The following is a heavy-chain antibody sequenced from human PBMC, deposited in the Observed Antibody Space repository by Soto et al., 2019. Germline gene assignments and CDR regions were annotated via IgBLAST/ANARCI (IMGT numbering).Heavy chain of an antibody. D-gene: IGHD6-19*01. CDR1: AYTFTSYY. Sequence: ASVKVSCKASAYTFTSYYIHWVRQAPVQGLEWMGIINPSGGSTKYAQKFQGRVTMTRDTSTSTVYMELSSLRHEHTAVYYCAIGAVPGNGVCDFDIWGKGTRVTVSS. CDR2: INPSGGST. CDR3: AIGAVPGNGVCDFDI. V-gene: IGHV1-46*01. J-gene: IGHJ3*02.